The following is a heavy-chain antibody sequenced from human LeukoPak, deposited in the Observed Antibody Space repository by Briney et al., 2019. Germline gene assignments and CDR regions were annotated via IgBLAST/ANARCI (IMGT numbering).Heavy chain of an antibody. J-gene: IGHJ4*02. Sequence: PGGSLRLSCTVSGFIFSNYGMHWVRQAPGKGLVYVSAISRRGDSTYYAKSVKGRFATSRDNSKSTLYLQMNSLSIEDTAVYYCARDRSDYGKNYLDSWGQGTLVAVSS. D-gene: IGHD4-17*01. CDR3: ARDRSDYGKNYLDS. CDR1: GFIFSNYG. CDR2: ISRRGDST. V-gene: IGHV3-64*01.